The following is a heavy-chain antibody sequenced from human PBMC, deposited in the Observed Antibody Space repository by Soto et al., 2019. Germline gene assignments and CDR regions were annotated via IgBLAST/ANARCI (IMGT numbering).Heavy chain of an antibody. CDR2: ISAYNGNT. CDR3: ARRIEVDGTVKWFDP. J-gene: IGHJ5*02. CDR1: GYTFTSYG. D-gene: IGHD6-19*01. Sequence: ASVKVSCKASGYTFTSYGISWVRQAPGQGLEWMGWISAYNGNTNYAQKLQGRVTMTTDTSTSTAYMELRSLRSDDTAVYYCARRIEVDGTVKWFDPWGQGTLVTVSS. V-gene: IGHV1-18*04.